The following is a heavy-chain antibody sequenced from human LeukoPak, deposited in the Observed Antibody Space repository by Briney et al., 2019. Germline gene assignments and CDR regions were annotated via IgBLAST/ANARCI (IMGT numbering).Heavy chain of an antibody. Sequence: SETLSLTCAVYGGSFSGYYWSWIRQPPGKGLEWIGEINHSGSTNYNPSLKSRVTISVDTSKNQFSPKLSSVTAADTAVYYCARAPTSVGYYYDSSGYRDWGQGTLVTVSS. V-gene: IGHV4-34*01. J-gene: IGHJ4*02. D-gene: IGHD3-22*01. CDR3: ARAPTSVGYYYDSSGYRD. CDR1: GGSFSGYY. CDR2: INHSGST.